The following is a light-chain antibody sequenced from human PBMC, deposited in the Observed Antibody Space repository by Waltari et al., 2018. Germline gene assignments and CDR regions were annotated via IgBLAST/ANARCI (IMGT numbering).Light chain of an antibody. CDR1: NIGSYS. CDR3: QVWHAAIDPGV. V-gene: IGLV3-21*04. CDR2: YAT. J-gene: IGLJ1*01. Sequence: SYVLTQPPSVSVAPGETARVTCGGDNIGSYSVHWYQQKPSQAPVLVIRYATDRPSGIPERFSGSNSANTATLTISRVEAGDEANYYCQVWHAAIDPGVFGTGTEVTV.